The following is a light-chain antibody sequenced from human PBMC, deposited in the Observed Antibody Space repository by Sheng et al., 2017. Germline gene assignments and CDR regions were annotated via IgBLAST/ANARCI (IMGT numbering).Light chain of an antibody. CDR1: QSISYY. CDR2: EAS. J-gene: IGKJ1*01. Sequence: EIVLTQSPATLSLSPGERATLSCRASQSISYYLVWYQQKPGQAPRLLIYEASNRATGIPARFSGSGSGTDFTLTISSLEPEDFAVYYCQQRSNWPPWTFGQGTKVEIK. CDR3: QQRSNWPPWT. V-gene: IGKV3-11*01.